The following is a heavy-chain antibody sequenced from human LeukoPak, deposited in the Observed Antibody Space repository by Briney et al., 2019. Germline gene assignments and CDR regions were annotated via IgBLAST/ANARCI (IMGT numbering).Heavy chain of an antibody. CDR3: ARDGLLWFGMDV. V-gene: IGHV3-30*01. CDR1: GFTFSSYA. Sequence: GGSLRLSCAASGFTFSSYAMHRVRQAPGKGLEWVAVISYDGSNKYYADSVKGRFTISRDNSKNTLYLQMNSLRAEDTAVYYCARDGLLWFGMDVWGKGTTVTVSS. D-gene: IGHD3-10*01. CDR2: ISYDGSNK. J-gene: IGHJ6*04.